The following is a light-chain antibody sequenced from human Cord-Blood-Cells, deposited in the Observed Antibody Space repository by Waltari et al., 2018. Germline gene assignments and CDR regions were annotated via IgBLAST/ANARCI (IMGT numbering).Light chain of an antibody. CDR2: SNN. CDR3: AAWDDSLNGWV. CDR1: SSNIGSNT. V-gene: IGLV1-44*01. Sequence: QSVLTQPPSASGTPGQRVTISCSGISSNIGSNTVNWYQQLPGTAPNLLIYSNNQRPSGVPARFSGSKSGTSASLAISGLQSEDEAGYYCAAWDDSLNGWVFGGGTKLTVL. J-gene: IGLJ3*02.